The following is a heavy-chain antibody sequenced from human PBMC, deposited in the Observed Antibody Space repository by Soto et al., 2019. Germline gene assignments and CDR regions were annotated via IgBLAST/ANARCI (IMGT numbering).Heavy chain of an antibody. V-gene: IGHV1-69*04. Sequence: QVQLVQSGAEVKKPGSSVKVSCKASGGTFRSYPISWVRQAPGQGLEWMGRIIPILGIANYAQKFQGRVTITADKSPSTAYMELSSLISEDRAVYSCARDLKSTVTTTVQHWGQGTLVTVSS. J-gene: IGHJ1*01. CDR1: GGTFRSYP. D-gene: IGHD4-17*01. CDR3: ARDLKSTVTTTVQH. CDR2: IIPILGIA.